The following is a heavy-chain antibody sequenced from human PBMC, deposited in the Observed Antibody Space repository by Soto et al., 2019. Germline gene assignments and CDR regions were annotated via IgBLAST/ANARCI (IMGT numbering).Heavy chain of an antibody. J-gene: IGHJ6*03. CDR1: GYTFTSYG. CDR2: ISAYNGNT. D-gene: IGHD6-19*01. Sequence: QVQLVQSGAEVKKPGASVKVSCKASGYTFTSYGISWVRQAPGQGLEWMGWISAYNGNTNYAQKLQGRVTMTTDTSTSTAHMELRSLRSDDTAVYYCARDRGAVAGYYYYYYMDVWGKGTTVTVSS. CDR3: ARDRGAVAGYYYYYYMDV. V-gene: IGHV1-18*01.